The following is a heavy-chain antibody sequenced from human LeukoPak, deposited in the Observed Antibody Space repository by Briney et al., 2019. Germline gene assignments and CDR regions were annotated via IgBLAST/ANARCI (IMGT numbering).Heavy chain of an antibody. V-gene: IGHV1-69*13. Sequence: ASVKVSCKASGGTFSSYAISWVRQAPGQGLEWMGGIIPIFGTANYAQKFQGRVTITADESTSTAYMELSRLRSDDTAVYYCARELEMATITHFDYWGQGTLVTVSS. CDR1: GGTFSSYA. CDR2: IIPIFGTA. D-gene: IGHD5-24*01. CDR3: ARELEMATITHFDY. J-gene: IGHJ4*02.